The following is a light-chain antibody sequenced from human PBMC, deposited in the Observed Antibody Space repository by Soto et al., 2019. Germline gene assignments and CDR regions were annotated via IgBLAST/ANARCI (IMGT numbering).Light chain of an antibody. J-gene: IGLJ1*01. V-gene: IGLV1-44*01. CDR3: SSYTSTRTYV. CDR1: DSNIGSNS. CDR2: GVS. Sequence: QSVLTQPPSASGTAGQGVTISCSGGDSNIGSNSVYWYQHLPRTAPKLILYGVSDRPSGVSDRFSGSKSGDTASLTVSGLQAEDEADYYCSSYTSTRTYVFGTGTKLTVL.